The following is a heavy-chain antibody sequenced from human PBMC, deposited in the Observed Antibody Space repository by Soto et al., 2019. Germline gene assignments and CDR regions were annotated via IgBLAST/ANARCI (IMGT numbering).Heavy chain of an antibody. CDR1: GYIFTNYW. D-gene: IGHD2-21*02. J-gene: IGHJ4*02. CDR3: ARHMRGDLYFDY. V-gene: IGHV5-51*01. Sequence: EVQLVQSGAEVKKPGESLKISCKGSGYIFTNYWIGWVRQMSGKGLEWKGIIYPGDSDTRYSPSFQGQVTMSVDQSTTTAYLQWSSLKASDTAIYYCARHMRGDLYFDYWGQGTLVTVSS. CDR2: IYPGDSDT.